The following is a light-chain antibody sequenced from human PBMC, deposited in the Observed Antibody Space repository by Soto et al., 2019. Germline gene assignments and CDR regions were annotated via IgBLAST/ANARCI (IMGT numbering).Light chain of an antibody. CDR2: DAS. J-gene: IGKJ5*01. CDR3: QQRSNWIT. Sequence: PGERATLSCRASQSVSSCLAWYQQKPGQAPRLLIYDASNRATGIPARFSGSGSGTDFTLTISSLEPEDFAVYYCQQRSNWITFGQGTRLEIK. V-gene: IGKV3-11*01. CDR1: QSVSSC.